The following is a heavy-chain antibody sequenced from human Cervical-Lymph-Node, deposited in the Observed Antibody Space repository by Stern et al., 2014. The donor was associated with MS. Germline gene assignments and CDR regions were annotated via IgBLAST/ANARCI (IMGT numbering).Heavy chain of an antibody. J-gene: IGHJ6*02. CDR3: ARGELKEGLVRGMDV. Sequence: QVQLVQSGAAVKKPGSSVKVSCKASGGPFSSYAISWVRQAPGQGLEWMGGIIPIFGTPTYAQKFQGRVTVTADESTSTAYMELSSLRSEDTAVYYCARGELKEGLVRGMDVWGQGTTVTVSS. CDR1: GGPFSSYA. D-gene: IGHD1-26*01. V-gene: IGHV1-69*01. CDR2: IIPIFGTP.